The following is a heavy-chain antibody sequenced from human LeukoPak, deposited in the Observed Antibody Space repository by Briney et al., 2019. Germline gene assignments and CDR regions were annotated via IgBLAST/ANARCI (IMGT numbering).Heavy chain of an antibody. Sequence: GGSLRLSCAASGFTFSTYCMHWVRQAPGKGPMWVSRICPDGTVTNYADSGKARFIISRDNARNTVYLQMNSLRVEDTAVYYCVRDFRSADYWGQGTLVTVSS. CDR2: ICPDGTVT. CDR3: VRDFRSADY. V-gene: IGHV3-74*01. J-gene: IGHJ4*02. CDR1: GFTFSTYC.